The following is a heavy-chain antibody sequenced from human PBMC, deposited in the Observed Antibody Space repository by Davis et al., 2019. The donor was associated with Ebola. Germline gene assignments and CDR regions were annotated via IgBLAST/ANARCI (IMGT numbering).Heavy chain of an antibody. J-gene: IGHJ4*02. CDR2: ISNDGSDK. CDR1: GFTFSTYP. D-gene: IGHD5-18*01. CDR3: ARGRGGYSNY. V-gene: IGHV3-30-3*01. Sequence: GESLKISCAASGFTFSTYPMHWVRQAPGKGLEWVAVISNDGSDKYYADSVKGRFTISRDNAKNSLYLQMNSLRAGDTAVYYCARGRGGYSNYWGQGTLVTVSS.